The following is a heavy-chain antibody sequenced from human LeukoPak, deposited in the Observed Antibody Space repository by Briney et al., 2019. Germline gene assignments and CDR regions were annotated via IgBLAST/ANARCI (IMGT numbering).Heavy chain of an antibody. J-gene: IGHJ4*02. CDR3: ANSGDFYDSSYYFDY. CDR2: IIPILGIA. V-gene: IGHV1-69*02. CDR1: GGTFSCYT. D-gene: IGHD3-22*01. Sequence: SVKVSCKASGGTFSCYTISWVRQAPGQGLEWMGRIIPILGIANYAQKFQGRVTITADKSTSTAYMELSSLRSEDTAVYYCANSGDFYDSSYYFDYWGQGTLVTVSS.